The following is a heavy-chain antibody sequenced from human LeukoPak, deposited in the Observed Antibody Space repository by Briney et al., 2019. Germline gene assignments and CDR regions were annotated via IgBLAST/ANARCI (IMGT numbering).Heavy chain of an antibody. D-gene: IGHD6-13*01. CDR3: ARGTGAAAGIGIYYYYYGMDV. CDR2: ISRSGST. V-gene: IGHV4-34*01. J-gene: IGHJ6*02. Sequence: SETLSLTCAVYGGSFSGYYWSWIRQPPGPGLEWIGEISRSGSTNYNPSLKSRVTISVDTSKNQFSLKLSSVTAADTAVYYCARGTGAAAGIGIYYYYYGMDVWGQGTTVTVSS. CDR1: GGSFSGYY.